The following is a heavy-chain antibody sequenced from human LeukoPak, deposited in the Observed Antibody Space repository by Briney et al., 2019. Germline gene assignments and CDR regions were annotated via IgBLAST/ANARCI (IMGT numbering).Heavy chain of an antibody. D-gene: IGHD3-10*01. J-gene: IGHJ6*02. V-gene: IGHV4-30-4*02. CDR2: INYSRSI. Sequence: PSDTLSLTCTVSGGSLSSGDYYWSWLRPPPGKGLPWIGYINYSRSIYYHQSLKNRVIISVDTPKNQFSLKPTSVTVADTAVYFCARDGSGSLDVWGQGTTVNVS. CDR1: GGSLSSGDYY. CDR3: ARDGSGSLDV.